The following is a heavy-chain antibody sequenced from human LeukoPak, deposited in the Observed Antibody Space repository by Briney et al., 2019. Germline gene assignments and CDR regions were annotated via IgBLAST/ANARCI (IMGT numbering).Heavy chain of an antibody. D-gene: IGHD6-13*01. CDR2: IYSDGSA. Sequence: GGSLRLSCAASGFSVSSNSMSWVRQAPGKGLEWVSVIYSDGSAYYADSVKGRFTISRDNSKNTLYLQMDSLRAEDTAVYYCAKGYIAAAGFSSFDYWGQGTLVTVSS. J-gene: IGHJ4*02. CDR1: GFSVSSNS. CDR3: AKGYIAAAGFSSFDY. V-gene: IGHV3-66*01.